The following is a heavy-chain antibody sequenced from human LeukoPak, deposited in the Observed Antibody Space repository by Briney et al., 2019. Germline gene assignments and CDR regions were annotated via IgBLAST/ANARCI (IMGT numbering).Heavy chain of an antibody. J-gene: IGHJ6*03. V-gene: IGHV4-59*12. CDR2: IYYSGSA. CDR1: GGSISSYY. Sequence: SETLSLTCTVSGGSISSYYWSWIRQPPGKGLEWIGYIYYSGSADYNPSLRSRVTISVDTSKNQFSLKLSSVTAADTAVYYCARGPVVTITYYYYYYMDVWGKGTTVTVSS. D-gene: IGHD2-21*02. CDR3: ARGPVVTITYYYYYYMDV.